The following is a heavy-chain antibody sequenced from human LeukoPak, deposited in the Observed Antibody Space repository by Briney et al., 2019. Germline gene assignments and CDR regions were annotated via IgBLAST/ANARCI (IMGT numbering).Heavy chain of an antibody. J-gene: IGHJ4*02. CDR1: GGTFSSYA. V-gene: IGHV1-69*04. CDR3: ASPPGNADPVGSYYFDY. CDR2: IIPIFGIA. Sequence: ASVKVSCKASGGTFSSYAISWVRQAPGQGLEWMGRIIPIFGIANYAQKFQGRVTITADKSASTAYMELSSLRSEDTAMYYCASPPGNADPVGSYYFDYWGQGTLVTVSS. D-gene: IGHD1-14*01.